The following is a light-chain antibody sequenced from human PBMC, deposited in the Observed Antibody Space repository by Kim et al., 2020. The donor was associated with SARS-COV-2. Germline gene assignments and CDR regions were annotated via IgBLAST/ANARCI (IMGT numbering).Light chain of an antibody. Sequence: DIQMTQSPSSLSASVGDRVTITCRASQGISICLAWYQQKPGKAPKLLIYGASSLQSGVPSRFSGSGSGTVSPLTTSGLQPEDFATYYCQQANSFPWPFGEGTKVETK. CDR1: QGISIC. CDR2: GAS. V-gene: IGKV1-12*01. J-gene: IGKJ1*01. CDR3: QQANSFPWP.